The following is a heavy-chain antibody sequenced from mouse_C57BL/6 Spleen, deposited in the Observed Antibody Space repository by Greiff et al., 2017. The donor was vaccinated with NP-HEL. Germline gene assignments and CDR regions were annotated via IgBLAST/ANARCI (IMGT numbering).Heavy chain of an antibody. V-gene: IGHV5-6*01. CDR1: GFTFSSYG. D-gene: IGHD1-1*01. CDR2: ISSGGSYT. Sequence: DVHLVESGGDLVKPGGSLKLSCAASGFTFSSYGMSWVRQTPDKRLEWVATISSGGSYTYYPDSVKGRVTISRDNAKNTRYLQMSSLKSEDTAMYYCARHALITTVVEYFDYWGQGTTLTVSS. J-gene: IGHJ2*01. CDR3: ARHALITTVVEYFDY.